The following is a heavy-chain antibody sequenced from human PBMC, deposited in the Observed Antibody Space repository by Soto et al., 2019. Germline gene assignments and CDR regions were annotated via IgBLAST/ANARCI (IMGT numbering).Heavy chain of an antibody. Sequence: PSETLSLTCTVSGGSISSRDWWSWVRQSPEKGLEWIGEIYHSGSTNYNPSLKSRVTIFVDKSKNQFSLKLTSVTAADTAIYYCERGERHYFDSSGFLDYWSQXSLVTVSS. CDR3: ERGERHYFDSSGFLDY. CDR2: IYHSGST. D-gene: IGHD3-22*01. V-gene: IGHV4-4*02. CDR1: GGSISSRDW. J-gene: IGHJ4*02.